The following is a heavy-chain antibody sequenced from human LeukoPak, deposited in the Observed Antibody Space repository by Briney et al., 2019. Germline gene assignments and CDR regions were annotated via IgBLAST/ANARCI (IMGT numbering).Heavy chain of an antibody. J-gene: IGHJ4*02. D-gene: IGHD1-26*01. CDR1: GGSISSNHYY. V-gene: IGHV4-39*01. Sequence: SETLSLTCTVSGGSISSNHYYWAWVRQPPGKGLEWIGSIYYSGITYYNPSLKSRLTVSVDASKSQFSLKLTSVTAADTAVYECARGGWELRNWGQGTLVTVSS. CDR3: ARGGWELRN. CDR2: IYYSGIT.